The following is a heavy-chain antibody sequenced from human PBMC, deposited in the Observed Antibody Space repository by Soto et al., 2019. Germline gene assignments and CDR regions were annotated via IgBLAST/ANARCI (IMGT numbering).Heavy chain of an antibody. CDR3: ARALRGLVTGGFDY. D-gene: IGHD2-21*02. J-gene: IGHJ4*02. CDR2: ISAYNGNT. Sequence: GASVKVSCKASGYTFTSYGISWVRQAPGQGLEWMGWISAYNGNTNYAQKLQGRVTMTTDTSTSTAYMELRSLRSDDTAVYYCARALRGLVTGGFDYWGQGTLVTVSS. CDR1: GYTFTSYG. V-gene: IGHV1-18*01.